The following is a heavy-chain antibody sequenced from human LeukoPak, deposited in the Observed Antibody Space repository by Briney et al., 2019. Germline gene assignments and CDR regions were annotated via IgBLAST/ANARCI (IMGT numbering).Heavy chain of an antibody. CDR1: GFTFSSYW. Sequence: GGSLRLSCAASGFTFSSYWMSWVRQAPGKGLEWVANIKQDGSEEYYVDSVKGRFTISRDNAKNSLYLQMNSLRAEDTAVYYCARSRYGDYFDYWGQGTLVTVSS. V-gene: IGHV3-7*01. CDR3: ARSRYGDYFDY. J-gene: IGHJ4*02. CDR2: IKQDGSEE. D-gene: IGHD4-17*01.